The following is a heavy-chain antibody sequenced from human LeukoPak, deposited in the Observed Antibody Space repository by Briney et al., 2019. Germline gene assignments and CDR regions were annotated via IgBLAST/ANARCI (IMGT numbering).Heavy chain of an antibody. CDR1: GFTFSSYS. Sequence: GGSLRLSCAASGFTFSSYSMNWVRQAPGKGLEWLSYISSSSSPIYYADSVKGRFTISRDNAKNSLYLQMNSLRAEDTAVYYCWDLVITMMGGVGGKGTGVTISS. J-gene: IGHJ6*04. D-gene: IGHD3-22*01. V-gene: IGHV3-48*04. CDR3: WDLVITMMGGV. CDR2: ISSSSSPI.